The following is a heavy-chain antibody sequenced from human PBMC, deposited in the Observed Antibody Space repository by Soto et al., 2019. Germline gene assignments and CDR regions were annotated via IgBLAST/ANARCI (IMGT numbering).Heavy chain of an antibody. CDR3: ARDDYYDSSGYYYESFFDY. J-gene: IGHJ4*02. CDR2: ISSSSSYI. Sequence: GGSLRLSCAASGFTFSSYSMNWVRQAPGKGLEWVSSISSSSSYIYYADSVKGRFTISRDNAKNSLYLQMNSLRAEDTAVYYCARDDYYDSSGYYYESFFDYWGQGTLVTVSS. D-gene: IGHD3-22*01. CDR1: GFTFSSYS. V-gene: IGHV3-21*01.